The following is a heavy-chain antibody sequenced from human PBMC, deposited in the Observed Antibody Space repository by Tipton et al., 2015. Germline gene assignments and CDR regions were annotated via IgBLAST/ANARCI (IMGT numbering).Heavy chain of an antibody. CDR2: INHSGST. D-gene: IGHD3-16*01. V-gene: IGHV4-34*01. Sequence: TLSLTCAVYGGSFSGYYWTWIRQPPGKGLEWIGEINHSGSTNYTPSLKSRVTISVDTSKNQFSLSLSSVTAADTAVYYCVRHFKFGEFFAFDLWGQGTLVTVSS. CDR1: GGSFSGYY. J-gene: IGHJ4*01. CDR3: VRHFKFGEFFAFDL.